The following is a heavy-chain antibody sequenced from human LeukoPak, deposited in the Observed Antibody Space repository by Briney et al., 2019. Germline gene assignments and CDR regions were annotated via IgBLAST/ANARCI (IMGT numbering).Heavy chain of an antibody. D-gene: IGHD5-12*01. CDR2: IYYSGST. V-gene: IGHV4-59*01. Sequence: PSETLSLTCTVSGGSISSYYWSWIRQPPGKGLEWIGYIYYSGSTNYNPSLKSRVTISVDTSKNQFSLKLSSVTVADTAVYYCARGDYLIDYWGQGTLVTVSS. J-gene: IGHJ4*02. CDR1: GGSISSYY. CDR3: ARGDYLIDY.